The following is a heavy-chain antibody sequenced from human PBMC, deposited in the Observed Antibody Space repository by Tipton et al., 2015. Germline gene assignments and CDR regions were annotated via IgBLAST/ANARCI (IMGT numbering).Heavy chain of an antibody. D-gene: IGHD5-24*01. Sequence: TLSLTCTVSGGSVSSVSYYWGWIRQTPGKGLEWIGYISQRDGTNYNPSLKSRVTISVDTSKNQFSLKLNSVAAADTAVYYCARDLEHGMDVWGHGTTVTVSS. CDR2: ISQRDGT. CDR1: GGSVSSVSYY. CDR3: ARDLEHGMDV. J-gene: IGHJ6*02. V-gene: IGHV4-61*01.